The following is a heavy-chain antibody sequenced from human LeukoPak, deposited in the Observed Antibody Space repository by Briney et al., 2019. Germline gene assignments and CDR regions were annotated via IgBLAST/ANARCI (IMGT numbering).Heavy chain of an antibody. J-gene: IGHJ4*02. CDR3: ARGSSAVDY. CDR2: INAGNGNT. CDR1: GYTFTSYA. D-gene: IGHD6-13*01. V-gene: IGHV1-3*01. Sequence: ASVKVSCKASGYTFTSYAMHWVRQAPGQRLEWMGWINAGNGNTKYSQKLQGRVTMTTDTSTSTAYMELRSLRSDDTAVYYCARGSSAVDYWGQGTLVTVSS.